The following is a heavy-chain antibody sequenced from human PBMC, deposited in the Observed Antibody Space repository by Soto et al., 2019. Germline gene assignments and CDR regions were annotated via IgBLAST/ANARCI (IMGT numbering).Heavy chain of an antibody. CDR2: IYYSGST. V-gene: IGHV4-59*01. CDR1: GGSMSSYY. D-gene: IGHD6-13*01. CDR3: ARVSSSWSNYFDY. J-gene: IGHJ4*02. Sequence: SETLSLTCTVSGGSMSSYYWSWIRQPPGKGLEWIGYIYYSGSTSYNPSLKSRVTISVDTSKNQFSLKLNSLTAAGTAAYYCARVSSSWSNYFDYWGQGTPVTVSS.